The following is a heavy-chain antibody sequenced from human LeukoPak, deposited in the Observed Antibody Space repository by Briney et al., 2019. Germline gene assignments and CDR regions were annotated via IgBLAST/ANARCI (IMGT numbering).Heavy chain of an antibody. V-gene: IGHV3-74*01. J-gene: IGHJ4*02. CDR2: INSDGSST. Sequence: GGFLRLSCAASGFTFSSYWMHWVRQAPGKGLVWVSRINSDGSSTSYADSVKGRFTISRDNAKNTLYLQMSSLRAEDTAVYYCARGYSGTYRFGYWGQGTLVTVSS. CDR3: ARGYSGTYRFGY. D-gene: IGHD1-26*01. CDR1: GFTFSSYW.